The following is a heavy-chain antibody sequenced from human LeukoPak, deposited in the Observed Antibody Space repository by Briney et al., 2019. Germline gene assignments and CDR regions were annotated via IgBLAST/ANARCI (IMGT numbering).Heavy chain of an antibody. V-gene: IGHV3-23*01. Sequence: PGGSLRLSCEASGSTFDNYAMSWVRQAPGKGLEWVSTIGISAGSTYYADAVKGRFTISRDNSKKTVILQMNRLRVEDTAVYYCAKGCWEITIGDAFGFWGQGTKVAVSS. J-gene: IGHJ3*01. CDR3: AKGCWEITIGDAFGF. CDR2: IGISAGST. CDR1: GSTFDNYA. D-gene: IGHD3-3*01.